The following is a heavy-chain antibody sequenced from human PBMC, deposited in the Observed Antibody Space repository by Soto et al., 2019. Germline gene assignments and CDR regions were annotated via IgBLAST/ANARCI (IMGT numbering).Heavy chain of an antibody. CDR2: IYYSGST. CDR1: GGSISSGGYY. Sequence: QVQLQESGPGLVKPSQTLSLTCTVSGGSISSGGYYWSWIRQHPGKGLEWIGNIYYSGSTHYNPSPKSRFTLSVDAPNTQLSRKLSSVTAADTAVYYCARSVFPWGQGTLVTVSS. CDR3: ARSVFP. J-gene: IGHJ5*02. V-gene: IGHV4-31*03.